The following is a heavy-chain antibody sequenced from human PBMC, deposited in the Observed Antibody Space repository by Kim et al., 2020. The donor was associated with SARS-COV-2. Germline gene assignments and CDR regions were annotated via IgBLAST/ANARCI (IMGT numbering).Heavy chain of an antibody. V-gene: IGHV1-2*02. J-gene: IGHJ5*02. CDR2: INPNSGGT. CDR3: ARDDIVVVVAARRGWFDP. D-gene: IGHD2-15*01. CDR1: GYTFTGYY. Sequence: ASVKVSCKASGYTFTGYYMHWVRQAPGQGLEWMGWINPNSGGTNYAQKFQGRVTMTRDTSISTAYMELSRLRSDDTAVYYCARDDIVVVVAARRGWFDPWGQGTLVTVSS.